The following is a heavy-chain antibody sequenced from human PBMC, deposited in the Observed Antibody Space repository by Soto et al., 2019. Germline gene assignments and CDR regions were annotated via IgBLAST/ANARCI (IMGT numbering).Heavy chain of an antibody. CDR3: AKERPGSRSGLDY. Sequence: EVQLLESGGGLVQPGGSLRLSCAASGFTFSSYAMSWVRQAPGKGLEWVSAISDSGGSTYYADSVKGRFTISRDNSKSTMYLQMNSLRAEDTAVYYCAKERPGSRSGLDYWGQGTLVTVSS. CDR2: ISDSGGST. D-gene: IGHD3-10*01. V-gene: IGHV3-23*01. CDR1: GFTFSSYA. J-gene: IGHJ4*02.